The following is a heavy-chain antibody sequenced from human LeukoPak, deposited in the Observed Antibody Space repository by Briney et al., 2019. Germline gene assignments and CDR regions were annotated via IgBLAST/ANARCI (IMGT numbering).Heavy chain of an antibody. CDR1: GFTFSNAW. Sequence: PGGSLRLSCAASGFTFSNAWMSWVRQAPGKGLEWVGRIKSKTDGGTTDYAAPVKGRFTISRDDSKNTLYLQMNSLKTEDTAVYYCTTDYSNSPNFDYWGQGTLDTVSS. CDR2: IKSKTDGGTT. CDR3: TTDYSNSPNFDY. D-gene: IGHD4-11*01. V-gene: IGHV3-15*01. J-gene: IGHJ4*02.